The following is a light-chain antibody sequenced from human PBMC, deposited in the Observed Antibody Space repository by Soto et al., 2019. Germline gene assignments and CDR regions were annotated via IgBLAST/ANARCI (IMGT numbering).Light chain of an antibody. CDR3: QNHGTT. CDR1: QSVSSN. Sequence: DIVMTQSPATLSVAPGERVTFSCRASQSVSSNLAWYQQKPGQAPRLLIYGASSRATGIPDRFSGGGSGTDFTLTISRLEPEDSAVYYCQNHGTTFGQGTKVDIK. V-gene: IGKV3-20*01. CDR2: GAS. J-gene: IGKJ1*01.